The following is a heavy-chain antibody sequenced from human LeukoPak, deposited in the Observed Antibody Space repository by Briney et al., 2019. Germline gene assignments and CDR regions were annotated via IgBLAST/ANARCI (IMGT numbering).Heavy chain of an antibody. D-gene: IGHD3-3*01. CDR3: ARSGRGAFGVVMNKYYFDY. V-gene: IGHV1-2*06. Sequence: ASVKVSCKASGYTFAGYYMHWVRQAPGQGLEWMGRINPNSGGTNYAQKFQGRVTMTRDTSISTAHMGLSRLRSDDTAVYYCARSGRGAFGVVMNKYYFDYWGQGTLVTVSS. J-gene: IGHJ4*02. CDR2: INPNSGGT. CDR1: GYTFAGYY.